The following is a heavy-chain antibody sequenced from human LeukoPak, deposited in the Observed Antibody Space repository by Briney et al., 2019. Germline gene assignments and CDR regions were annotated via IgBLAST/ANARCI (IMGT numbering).Heavy chain of an antibody. CDR1: GASLSSYY. D-gene: IGHD2-2*01. Sequence: SETLSLTCTVSGASLSSYYWSWIRQPPGKGLEWIGFISYNGNTDYNPSLKSRVTISVDTSKNQFSLKLSSVTAADTAVYYCARDGPVVVPAALNNWFDPWGQGTLVTVSS. CDR3: ARDGPVVVPAALNNWFDP. CDR2: ISYNGNT. V-gene: IGHV4-59*12. J-gene: IGHJ5*02.